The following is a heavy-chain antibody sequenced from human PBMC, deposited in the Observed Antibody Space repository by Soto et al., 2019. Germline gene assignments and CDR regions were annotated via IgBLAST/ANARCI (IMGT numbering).Heavy chain of an antibody. D-gene: IGHD5-18*01. J-gene: IGHJ4*02. V-gene: IGHV3-30*03. Sequence: QAQLVESGGGVVQPGRSLRLSCAASGFAFSSYGMHWVRQAPGTGLEWVAVISYDGSLQHYADSVKGRFTISRDNSKNMVLLQISSLRAEDTAVYYCVSDVGYGHASVPYSWGQGTLVSVSS. CDR3: VSDVGYGHASVPYS. CDR1: GFAFSSYG. CDR2: ISYDGSLQ.